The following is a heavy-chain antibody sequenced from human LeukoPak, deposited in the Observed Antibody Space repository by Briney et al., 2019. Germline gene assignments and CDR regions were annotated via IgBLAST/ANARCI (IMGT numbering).Heavy chain of an antibody. V-gene: IGHV1-69*05. D-gene: IGHD6-19*01. Sequence: SVKVSCKASGGTFSSYAISWVRQAPGQGLEWMGGIIPIFGTANYAQKFQGRVTITTDESTSTAYMELRSLRPDDTAVYYCAREGSGWYGHYFDYWGQGTLVTVSS. J-gene: IGHJ4*02. CDR2: IIPIFGTA. CDR1: GGTFSSYA. CDR3: AREGSGWYGHYFDY.